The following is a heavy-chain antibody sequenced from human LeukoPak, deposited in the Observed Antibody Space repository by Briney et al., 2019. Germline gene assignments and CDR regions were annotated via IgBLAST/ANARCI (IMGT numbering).Heavy chain of an antibody. V-gene: IGHV3-33*01. J-gene: IGHJ4*02. D-gene: IGHD1-26*01. CDR1: GFTFSSYG. Sequence: GGSLRLSCAASGFTFSSYGMHWVRQAPGKGLEWVAVIWYDGSNKYYADSVKGRFTISRDNSKNTLYLQMNSLRAEDTAVYYCARAQVGTPTDCWGQGTLVTVSS. CDR2: IWYDGSNK. CDR3: ARAQVGTPTDC.